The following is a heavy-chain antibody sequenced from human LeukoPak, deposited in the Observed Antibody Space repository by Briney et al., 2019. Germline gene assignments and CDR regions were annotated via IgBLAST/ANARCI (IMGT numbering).Heavy chain of an antibody. J-gene: IGHJ4*02. D-gene: IGHD5-12*01. V-gene: IGHV3-23*01. CDR1: GFTLSSYA. CDR2: SSASDCSA. CDR3: AKDVEATISSGGYYFDQ. Sequence: GGSLTLSCAASGFTLSSYALSGVRQAPGKGLEWVSASSASDCSAYYADSVKGRFTISRDNSRNSLYLRMNSLRHEDTAVYFCAKDVEATISSGGYYFDQWGQGTLVTVSS.